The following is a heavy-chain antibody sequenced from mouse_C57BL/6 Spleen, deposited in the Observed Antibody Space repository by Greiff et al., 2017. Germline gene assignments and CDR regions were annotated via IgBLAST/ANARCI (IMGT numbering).Heavy chain of an antibody. D-gene: IGHD2-1*01. V-gene: IGHV5-16*01. J-gene: IGHJ1*03. CDR1: GFTFSDYY. CDR3: ARGEDGNYEDWYFDV. Sequence: EVHLVESEGGLVQPGSSMKLSCTASGFTFSDYYMAWVRQVPEKGLEWVANINYDGSSTYYLDSLKSRFIISRDNAKNILYLQMSSLKSEDTATYYCARGEDGNYEDWYFDVWGTGTTVTVSS. CDR2: INYDGSST.